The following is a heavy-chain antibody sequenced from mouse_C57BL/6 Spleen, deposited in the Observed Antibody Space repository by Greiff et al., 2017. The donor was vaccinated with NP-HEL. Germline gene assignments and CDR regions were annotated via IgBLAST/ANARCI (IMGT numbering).Heavy chain of an antibody. CDR2: ISSGGDYI. CDR1: GFTFSSYA. V-gene: IGHV5-9-1*02. CDR3: TRDGGYDYDGYYYAMDY. Sequence: EVHLVESGEGLVKPGGSLKLSCAASGFTFSSYAMSWVRQTPEKRLEWVAYISSGGDYIYYADTVKGRFPISRDNARNTLYLQMSSLKSEDTAMYYCTRDGGYDYDGYYYAMDYWGQGTSVTVSS. D-gene: IGHD2-4*01. J-gene: IGHJ4*01.